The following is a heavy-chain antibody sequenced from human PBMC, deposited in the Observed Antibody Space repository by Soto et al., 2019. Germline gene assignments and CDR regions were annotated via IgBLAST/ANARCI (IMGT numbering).Heavy chain of an antibody. Sequence: SSETLSLTCTVSGGSISSGDYYWSWIRQPPGKGLEWIGYIYYSGSTYYNPSLKSRVTISVDTSKNQFSLKLTSVTAADTAVYFCAREGVTMVRGVFDYWGQGTLVTVSS. CDR3: AREGVTMVRGVFDY. J-gene: IGHJ4*02. D-gene: IGHD3-10*01. V-gene: IGHV4-30-4*01. CDR2: IYYSGST. CDR1: GGSISSGDYY.